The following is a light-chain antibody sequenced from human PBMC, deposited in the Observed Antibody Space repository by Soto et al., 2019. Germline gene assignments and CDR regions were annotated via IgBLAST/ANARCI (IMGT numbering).Light chain of an antibody. CDR2: AAS. J-gene: IGKJ1*01. Sequence: DIQMTQSPSSLSASVGDRVTITCRASQTITNYLNWYQQKPGKVPKLLIYAASTLLNGVPSRFTGGGSGTDFTLTIDSLQPEDFATYFCQQSYSSPWTFGQGTKVEI. CDR3: QQSYSSPWT. CDR1: QTITNY. V-gene: IGKV1-39*01.